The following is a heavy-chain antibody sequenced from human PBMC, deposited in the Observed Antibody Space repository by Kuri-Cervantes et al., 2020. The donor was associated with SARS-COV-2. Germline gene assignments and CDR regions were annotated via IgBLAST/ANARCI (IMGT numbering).Heavy chain of an antibody. Sequence: GESLKISCAASGFTFSSYWMSWVRQAPGKGLEWVANIKQDGSEKYYVDSVKGRFTISRDNAKNSLYLQMNSLRAEDTAVYYCARMKQDYYDSSGYPDYWGQGTLVTVSS. CDR3: ARMKQDYYDSSGYPDY. V-gene: IGHV3-7*01. J-gene: IGHJ4*02. CDR2: IKQDGSEK. D-gene: IGHD3-22*01. CDR1: GFTFSSYW.